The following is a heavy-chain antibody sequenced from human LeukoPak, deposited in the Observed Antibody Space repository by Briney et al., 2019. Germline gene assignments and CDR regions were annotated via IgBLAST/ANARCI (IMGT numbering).Heavy chain of an antibody. CDR2: IKQDGSEK. Sequence: GGSLRLSCAASGFTFSSYWMSWVRQAPGKGLXXXXNIKQDGSEKYYVDSVKGRFTISRDNAKNSLYLQMNSLRAEDTAVYYCARVPYGSGTHFADYWGQGTLVTVSS. CDR3: ARVPYGSGTHFADY. D-gene: IGHD3-10*01. CDR1: GFTFSSYW. J-gene: IGHJ4*02. V-gene: IGHV3-7*03.